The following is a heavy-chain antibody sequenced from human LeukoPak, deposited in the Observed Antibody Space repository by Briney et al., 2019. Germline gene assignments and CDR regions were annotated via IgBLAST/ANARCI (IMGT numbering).Heavy chain of an antibody. Sequence: GRSLRLSCAASGFTFSTYGMHWVRQAPGKGLEWVAVISYDGGHQHYADSVKGRFTISRDNSKNTLYLQMNSLRAEDTAGYYCAKGGYYDYVWGSRNSYFDYWGQGTLVTVSS. CDR2: ISYDGGHQ. J-gene: IGHJ4*02. V-gene: IGHV3-30*18. CDR3: AKGGYYDYVWGSRNSYFDY. D-gene: IGHD3-16*01. CDR1: GFTFSTYG.